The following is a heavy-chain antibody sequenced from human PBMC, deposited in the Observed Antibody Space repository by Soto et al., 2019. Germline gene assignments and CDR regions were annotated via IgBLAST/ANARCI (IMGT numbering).Heavy chain of an antibody. CDR1: GFTFSSFG. Sequence: GGSLRLSCAASGFTFSSFGMHWVRQAPGKGLEWVAVISYDGSNKYYADSVKGRFTISRDNSKNTLYLQMNSLRAEDTAVYYCAKEGVLITYYYDSSGLFFDYWGQGTLVTVSS. CDR3: AKEGVLITYYYDSSGLFFDY. CDR2: ISYDGSNK. J-gene: IGHJ4*02. D-gene: IGHD3-22*01. V-gene: IGHV3-30*18.